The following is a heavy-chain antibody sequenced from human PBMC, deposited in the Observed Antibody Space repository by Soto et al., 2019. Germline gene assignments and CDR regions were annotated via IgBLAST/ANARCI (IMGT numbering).Heavy chain of an antibody. V-gene: IGHV4-59*01. CDR2: IYYGGGT. CDR1: GGSISSYY. Sequence: TSETLSLTCTVSGGSISSYYWSWIRQPPGKGLEWIGDIYYGGGTNYNPSLKSRVTLSVDTSKNQFSLKLSSVTAADTAVYYCASQYYYDSSGSQTFDYWGQGTQVTVSS. D-gene: IGHD3-22*01. CDR3: ASQYYYDSSGSQTFDY. J-gene: IGHJ4*02.